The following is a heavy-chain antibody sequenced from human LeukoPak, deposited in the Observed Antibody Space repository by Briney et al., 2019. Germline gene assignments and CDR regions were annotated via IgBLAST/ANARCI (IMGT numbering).Heavy chain of an antibody. CDR1: GGSISSYY. V-gene: IGHV4-59*01. Sequence: SETLSLTCTVSGGSISSYYWSWIRQPPGKGLEWIGYIYYSGSTNYNPSLKSRVTISVDTSKNQFSLKLSSVTAADTAVYYCARDPLGYCSSTSCYYYYGMDVWGQGTTVTVSS. CDR3: ARDPLGYCSSTSCYYYYGMDV. J-gene: IGHJ6*02. CDR2: IYYSGST. D-gene: IGHD2-2*01.